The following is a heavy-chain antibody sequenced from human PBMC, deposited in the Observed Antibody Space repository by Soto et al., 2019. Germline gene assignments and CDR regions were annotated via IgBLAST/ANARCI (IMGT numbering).Heavy chain of an antibody. CDR3: ARTYDSNGYANEFDS. Sequence: PSETLSLTCSFSVRSITSYYWGWVRQPPGKGLEWIGYIYDNGITSQNPSLKSRVTMSADTSQNQFSLKLTSVTGADTAVYYCARTYDSNGYANEFDSWGQGILVTVSS. J-gene: IGHJ4*01. CDR2: IYDNGIT. CDR1: VRSITSYY. V-gene: IGHV4-59*12. D-gene: IGHD3-22*01.